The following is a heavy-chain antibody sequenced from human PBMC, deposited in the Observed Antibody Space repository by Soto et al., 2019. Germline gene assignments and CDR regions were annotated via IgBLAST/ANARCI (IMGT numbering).Heavy chain of an antibody. D-gene: IGHD3-22*01. CDR2: INAGNGNT. J-gene: IGHJ6*02. V-gene: IGHV1-3*01. CDR1: GSTFTSYG. Sequence: ASVKVSCKASGSTFTSYGIHWVRQAPGQRLEWTGWINAGNGNTKYSEKFQGRVTITRDTSASTAYLELSSLRSEGTAFYYCARDPNDSSAYYHHYYYGIDVWGQVTTVTVSS. CDR3: ARDPNDSSAYYHHYYYGIDV.